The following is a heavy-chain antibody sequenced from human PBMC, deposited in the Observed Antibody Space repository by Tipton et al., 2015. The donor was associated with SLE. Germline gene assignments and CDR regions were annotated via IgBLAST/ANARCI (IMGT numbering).Heavy chain of an antibody. V-gene: IGHV3-30*02. J-gene: IGHJ3*02. D-gene: IGHD3-10*01. CDR1: GFTFSTYG. CDR3: AKDSLKVLWFRELFGSFDI. CDR2: IRYDGIKK. Sequence: SLRLSCAASGFTFSTYGMHWVRQAPGKGLEWVAYIRYDGIKKNYADSMNGRFTISRDNSKNTLYLQMHSLRPEDTAVYYCAKDSLKVLWFRELFGSFDIWGQGTRVTVSS.